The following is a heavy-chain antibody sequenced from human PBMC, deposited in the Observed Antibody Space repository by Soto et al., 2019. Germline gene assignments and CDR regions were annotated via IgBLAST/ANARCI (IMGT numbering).Heavy chain of an antibody. CDR3: ARSTTVTTAPGV. CDR1: GGTFSSYA. CDR2: ISPIFGTA. D-gene: IGHD4-17*01. V-gene: IGHV1-69*12. Sequence: QVQLVQSGAEVKKPGSSVKVSCKASGGTFSSYAISWVRQAPGQGLEWMEGISPIFGTANYAQKFQGRVTITAEESTSTAYMELSSLRSEDTAVYYCARSTTVTTAPGVWGQGTLVTVSS. J-gene: IGHJ4*02.